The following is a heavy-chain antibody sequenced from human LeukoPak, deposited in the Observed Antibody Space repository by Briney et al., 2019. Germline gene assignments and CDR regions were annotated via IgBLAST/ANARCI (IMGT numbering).Heavy chain of an antibody. J-gene: IGHJ4*02. D-gene: IGHD3-22*01. CDR2: ISSSSSLI. V-gene: IGHV3-48*02. CDR1: GFTFSNYG. CDR3: VKAILFGSVSYYAD. Sequence: PGGSLRLSCAASGFTFSNYGMNWVRQAPGKGLEWISYISSSSSLIYYADSVKGRFTISRDNAKNSLYLQMHSLRDEDTSVYYCVKAILFGSVSYYADWGQGTLVTVSS.